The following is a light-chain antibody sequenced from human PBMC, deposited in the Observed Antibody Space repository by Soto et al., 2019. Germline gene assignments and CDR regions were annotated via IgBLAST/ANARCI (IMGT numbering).Light chain of an antibody. CDR1: QGISSA. J-gene: IGKJ5*01. V-gene: IGKV1-13*02. CDR3: QQLKSYPIT. CDR2: DAS. Sequence: AIQLTQSPSSLSASVGDRVSITCRASQGISSALAWYQHKPGKPPKILIYDASSLQSGVPSRFSGSESGTECTLIISSLQPEDFATYYCQQLKSYPITFGQGTRLEIK.